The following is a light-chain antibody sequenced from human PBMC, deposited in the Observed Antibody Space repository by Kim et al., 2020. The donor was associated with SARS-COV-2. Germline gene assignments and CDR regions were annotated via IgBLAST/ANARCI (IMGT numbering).Light chain of an antibody. J-gene: IGKJ3*01. CDR3: KQSYITPCT. Sequence: DIQMTQSPSSLSASVGDRVTITCRTTQSISSHLNWYQQKPGRAPKLLISAASTLQGGVPSRFSGSGSETDFTLTISSLQPEDFATYVCKQSYITPCTFGPGTKVDIK. CDR2: AAS. V-gene: IGKV1-39*01. CDR1: QSISSH.